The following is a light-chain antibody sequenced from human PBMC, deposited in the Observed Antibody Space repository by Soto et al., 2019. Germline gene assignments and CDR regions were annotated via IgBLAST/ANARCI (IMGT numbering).Light chain of an antibody. CDR2: GAS. V-gene: IGKV3-15*01. Sequence: EILMTQSPAYLSASPGERITLSCKVRQSIAYHLAWQQQKPGQAPRLLMYGASTRAADIPARFSGSGSGTEFSLTISSLQSEDFAIYYCQQYNDWPPWTFGQGTKVDIK. CDR1: QSIAYH. CDR3: QQYNDWPPWT. J-gene: IGKJ1*01.